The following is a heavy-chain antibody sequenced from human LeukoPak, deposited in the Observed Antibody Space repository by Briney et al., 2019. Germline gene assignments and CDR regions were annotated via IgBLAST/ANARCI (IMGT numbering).Heavy chain of an antibody. J-gene: IGHJ4*02. CDR3: AREVGVRYFDY. Sequence: PVKVSCKASGGTFSSYAISWLRQAPGQGLEWMGRIIPIFGTANYAQKFQGRVTITTDESTSTAYMELSSLRSEDTAVYYCAREVGVRYFDYWGRGTLVTVSS. CDR1: GGTFSSYA. D-gene: IGHD3-3*01. CDR2: IIPIFGTA. V-gene: IGHV1-69*05.